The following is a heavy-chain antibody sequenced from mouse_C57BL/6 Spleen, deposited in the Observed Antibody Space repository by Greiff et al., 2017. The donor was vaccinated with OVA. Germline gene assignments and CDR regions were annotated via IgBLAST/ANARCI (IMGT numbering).Heavy chain of an antibody. Sequence: EVQLQESGPGLVKPSQSLSLTCSVTGYSITSGYYWTWIRQFPGNKLEWMGYISYDGSNNYNPSLKNRISITRDTSKNQFFLKLNSVTTEDTATYYCARGGYFWYFDVWGTGTTVTVSS. CDR2: ISYDGSN. CDR3: ARGGYFWYFDV. D-gene: IGHD1-3*01. CDR1: GYSITSGYY. J-gene: IGHJ1*03. V-gene: IGHV3-6*01.